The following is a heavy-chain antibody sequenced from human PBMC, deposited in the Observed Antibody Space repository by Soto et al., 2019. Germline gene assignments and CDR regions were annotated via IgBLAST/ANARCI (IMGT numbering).Heavy chain of an antibody. Sequence: ASVKVSCKASGYTFTSYYMHWVRQAPGQGLEWMGIINPSGGSTSYAQKFQGRVTMTRDTSTSAVYMELSSLRSEDTAVFYFDKTYYDILTGYYNVIFDYWGQGTLVTVSS. CDR1: GYTFTSYY. CDR3: DKTYYDILTGYYNVIFDY. D-gene: IGHD3-9*01. V-gene: IGHV1-46*01. CDR2: INPSGGST. J-gene: IGHJ4*02.